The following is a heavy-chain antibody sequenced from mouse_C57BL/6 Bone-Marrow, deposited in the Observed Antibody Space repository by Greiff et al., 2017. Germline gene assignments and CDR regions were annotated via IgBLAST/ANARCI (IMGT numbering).Heavy chain of an antibody. CDR2: ITPNYGTT. CDR3: ARGNIEATYYYAMDY. CDR1: GYSFTDYN. V-gene: IGHV1-39*01. Sequence: EVQLQQSGPELVKPGASVKISCKASGYSFTDYNMNWVKQSNGKSLEWIGVITPNYGTTSYNQKFKGKATLTVDQSSSTAYMQLNSLTSEDSAVYYCARGNIEATYYYAMDYWGQGTSVTVSS. J-gene: IGHJ4*01. D-gene: IGHD1-1*01.